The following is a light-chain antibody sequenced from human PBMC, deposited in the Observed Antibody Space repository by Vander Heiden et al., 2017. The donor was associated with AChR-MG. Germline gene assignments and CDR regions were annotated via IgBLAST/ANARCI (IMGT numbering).Light chain of an antibody. CDR3: CSYAGSYTLLV. Sequence: QSALTQPRSVSGSPGQSVTTHCTGTSSDAGGYNYVSWYQQHPGKAPKLMIYDVSKRPSGVPDRFSGSKSSNTASLTISGLQAEDEADYYCCSYAGSYTLLVFGGGTKLTVL. CDR1: SSDAGGYNY. V-gene: IGLV2-11*01. CDR2: DVS. J-gene: IGLJ3*02.